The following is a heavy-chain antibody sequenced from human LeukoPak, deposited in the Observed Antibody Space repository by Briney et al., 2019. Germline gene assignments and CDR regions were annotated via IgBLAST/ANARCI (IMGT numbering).Heavy chain of an antibody. CDR1: GFTLSSYA. CDR2: ISGSGGST. V-gene: IGHV3-23*01. J-gene: IGHJ4*02. D-gene: IGHD3-10*01. CDR3: AKGQSYYGSGSYYPDY. Sequence: PGGSLRLSCAASGFTLSSYAMSWVRQAPGKGLEWVSAISGSGGSTYYADSVKGRFTISRDNSKNTLYLQMNSLRAEDTAVYYCAKGQSYYGSGSYYPDYWGQGTLVTVSS.